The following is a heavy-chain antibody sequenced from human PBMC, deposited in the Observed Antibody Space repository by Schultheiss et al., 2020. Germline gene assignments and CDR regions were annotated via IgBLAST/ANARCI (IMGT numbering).Heavy chain of an antibody. Sequence: SETLSLTCTVSGGSISSYYWSWIRQPPGKGLEWIGYIYYSGSTNYNPSLKSRVTISVDTSKNQFSLKLSSVTAADTAVYYCAREIIAVARYFDYWGQGTLVTVSS. CDR3: AREIIAVARYFDY. D-gene: IGHD6-19*01. J-gene: IGHJ4*02. V-gene: IGHV4-59*01. CDR1: GGSISSYY. CDR2: IYYSGST.